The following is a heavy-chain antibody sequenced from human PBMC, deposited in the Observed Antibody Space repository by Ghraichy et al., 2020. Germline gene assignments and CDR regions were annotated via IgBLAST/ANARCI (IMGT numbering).Heavy chain of an antibody. V-gene: IGHV1-18*01. CDR1: GYTFTSYG. CDR3: ARASSSYDFWSGYPYPDAFDI. Sequence: ASGKVSCKASGYTFTSYGISWVRQAPGQGLEWMGWISAYNGNTNYAQKLQGRVTMTTDTSTSTAYMELRSLRSDDTAVYYCARASSSYDFWSGYPYPDAFDIWGQGTMVTVSS. D-gene: IGHD3-3*01. CDR2: ISAYNGNT. J-gene: IGHJ3*02.